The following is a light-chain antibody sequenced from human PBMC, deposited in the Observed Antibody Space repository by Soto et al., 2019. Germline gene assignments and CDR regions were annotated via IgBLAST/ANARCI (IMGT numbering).Light chain of an antibody. J-gene: IGKJ3*01. CDR2: SAS. Sequence: IVLTQSPGTLSLSPGERATLSCRASQSWNNNVAWYQQNPGHTPRLIIYSASIGATGTPARFSGSGSGSDFPLTISSLSSEDFAVYYRQQYNKWTLQFGPGT. CDR1: QSWNNN. V-gene: IGKV3-15*01. CDR3: QQYNKWTLQ.